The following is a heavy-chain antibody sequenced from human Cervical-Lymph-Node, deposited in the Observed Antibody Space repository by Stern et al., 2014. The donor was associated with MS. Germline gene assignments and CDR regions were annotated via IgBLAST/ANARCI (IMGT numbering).Heavy chain of an antibody. CDR3: ARDKVGATFPDEYYYYYGMDV. D-gene: IGHD1-26*01. CDR2: ISSSSSYR. J-gene: IGHJ6*02. CDR1: GFTFSSYS. Sequence: EEQLVESGGGLVKPGGSLRLSCAASGFTFSSYSMNWVRQAPGKGLEWVSSISSSSSYRFDADSVKGRFTISRDNAKNSLYLQMNSLRAEDTAVYYCARDKVGATFPDEYYYYYGMDVWGQGTTVTVSS. V-gene: IGHV3-21*01.